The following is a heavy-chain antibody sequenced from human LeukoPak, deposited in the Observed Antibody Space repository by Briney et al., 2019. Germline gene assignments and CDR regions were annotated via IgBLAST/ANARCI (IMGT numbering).Heavy chain of an antibody. Sequence: GGSLRLSCAPSGFTFSSYSMNWVRQAPGKGLEWVSFIDTTSSTMYYADSVKGRFSIYRDNAKNSLFLQMNSLRVEDTAVYYCVRDRIGGSLDYWGQGTLVTVSS. J-gene: IGHJ4*02. CDR1: GFTFSSYS. V-gene: IGHV3-48*01. CDR2: IDTTSSTM. D-gene: IGHD1-26*01. CDR3: VRDRIGGSLDY.